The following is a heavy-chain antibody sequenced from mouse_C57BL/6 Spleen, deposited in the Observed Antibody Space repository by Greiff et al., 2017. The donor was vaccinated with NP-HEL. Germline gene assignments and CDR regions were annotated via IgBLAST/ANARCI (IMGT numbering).Heavy chain of an antibody. D-gene: IGHD2-4*01. CDR1: GFTFSNYW. CDR3: TDDSHWYFDG. J-gene: IGHJ1*03. Sequence: EVHLVESGGGLVQPGGSMKLSCVASGFTFSNYWMNWVRQSPEKGLEWVAQIRLKSDNYATHYAESVKGRFTISRDDSKSSVYLQMNNLRAEDTGIYYCTDDSHWYFDGGGTGTTVTVSS. V-gene: IGHV6-3*01. CDR2: IRLKSDNYAT.